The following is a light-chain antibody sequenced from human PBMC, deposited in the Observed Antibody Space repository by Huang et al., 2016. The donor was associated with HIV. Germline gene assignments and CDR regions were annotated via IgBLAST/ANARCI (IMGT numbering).Light chain of an antibody. Sequence: DIVMTQSPLSLSVTPGEPASISCRSSQSLLNSNGYNYLDWYFQKPGQSPQLLIYLVSNRASGVPYRFSGSGAGTEFTLKISRVEAEDVGIYYCMHAIESPRTCGQGTKVEIK. CDR1: QSLLNSNGYNY. CDR2: LVS. J-gene: IGKJ1*01. CDR3: MHAIESPRT. V-gene: IGKV2-28*01.